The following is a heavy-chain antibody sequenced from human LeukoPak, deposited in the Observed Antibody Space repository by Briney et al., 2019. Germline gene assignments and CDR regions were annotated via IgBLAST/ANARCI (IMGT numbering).Heavy chain of an antibody. D-gene: IGHD3-9*01. CDR3: GKEYYNILTSYYPTPFDS. Sequence: GGSLRLSCAASGFTLSNYAMSWVRQAPGKGLEWVSTFSGSSGTTYYADFVKGRFTISRDTSKNTLYLQMHSLRAEDTAIYYCGKEYYNILTSYYPTPFDSWGQGTLVTVSS. J-gene: IGHJ4*02. CDR1: GFTLSNYA. V-gene: IGHV3-23*01. CDR2: FSGSSGTT.